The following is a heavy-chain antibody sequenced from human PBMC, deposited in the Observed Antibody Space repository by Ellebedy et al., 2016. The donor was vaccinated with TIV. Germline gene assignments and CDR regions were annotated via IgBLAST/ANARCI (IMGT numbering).Heavy chain of an antibody. V-gene: IGHV3-53*01. Sequence: GESLKFSCAVSGITVSDDVMNWVRQAPGKGLEWVSNIRSEGGTYYADSVKGRFTISRDNSKNTLYLQMNSLRAEDTAVYYCAKGPMGRPFDYWGQGTLVTVSS. CDR3: AKGPMGRPFDY. J-gene: IGHJ4*02. CDR2: IRSEGGT. D-gene: IGHD2-8*01. CDR1: GITVSDDV.